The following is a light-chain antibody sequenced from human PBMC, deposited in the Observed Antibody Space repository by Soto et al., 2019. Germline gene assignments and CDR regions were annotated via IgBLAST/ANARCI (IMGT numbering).Light chain of an antibody. V-gene: IGKV1-5*01. CDR2: DAS. CDR3: QQYHSYSPYT. CDR1: QGISIW. J-gene: IGKJ2*01. Sequence: DIQMTQSPSTLSASVGDRVTITCRASQGISIWLAWYQQKPGKAPKFLIYDASTLKSGVPSRFSGSGSGTEFTLTISSLQPDDFATYYCQQYHSYSPYTFGQGTKLEIK.